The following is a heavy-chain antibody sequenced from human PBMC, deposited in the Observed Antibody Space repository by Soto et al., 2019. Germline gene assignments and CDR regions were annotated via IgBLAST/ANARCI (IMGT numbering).Heavy chain of an antibody. Sequence: QVQLVQSGAEVKKPGASVKVSCKASGYTFTSYGINWVRQAPGQGLEWMGWVNTYKGNTNYAQKLQGRVTMTTDTTTSTAYLELRSLRSDDTAVYYCARERGGYSYGDYWGQGTQVTVSS. V-gene: IGHV1-18*01. CDR1: GYTFTSYG. D-gene: IGHD5-18*01. CDR2: VNTYKGNT. CDR3: ARERGGYSYGDY. J-gene: IGHJ4*02.